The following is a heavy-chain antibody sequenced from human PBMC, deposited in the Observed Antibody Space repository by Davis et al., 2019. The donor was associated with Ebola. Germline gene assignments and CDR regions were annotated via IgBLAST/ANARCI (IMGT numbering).Heavy chain of an antibody. CDR1: GLPFRDYA. Sequence: SLKISCAASGLPFRDYALRCVRHAPGKGLECVSYISRSGSTIYYADSVKGRFTISRDNAKNSLYLQMNSLRAEDTAVYYCARDVAHTYGVEYWGQGSLVTVSS. CDR2: ISRSGSTI. D-gene: IGHD5-18*01. J-gene: IGHJ4*02. CDR3: ARDVAHTYGVEY. V-gene: IGHV3-11*01.